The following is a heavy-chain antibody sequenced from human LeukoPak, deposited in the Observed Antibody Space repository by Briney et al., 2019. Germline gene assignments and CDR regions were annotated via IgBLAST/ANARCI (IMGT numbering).Heavy chain of an antibody. CDR1: GYTFTNYY. V-gene: IGHV1-46*01. Sequence: GASVKVSCKTSGYTFTNYYIHWVRQAPGQGLEWMGIINPSGGNIDYAQKFQGRLTMTRDTSTSTVYMELSSLRSEDTAVYYCARPSAPVILNAFDIWGQGTMVTVSS. J-gene: IGHJ3*02. D-gene: IGHD2-8*01. CDR2: INPSGGNI. CDR3: ARPSAPVILNAFDI.